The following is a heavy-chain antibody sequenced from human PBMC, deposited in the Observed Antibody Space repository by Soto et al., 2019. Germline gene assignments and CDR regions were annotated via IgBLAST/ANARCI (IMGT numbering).Heavy chain of an antibody. CDR2: ISDDGRDK. CDR3: AKDRKRGAAVYCFDY. D-gene: IGHD6-13*01. V-gene: IGHV3-30*18. J-gene: IGHJ4*02. Sequence: QVQLVESGGGVVQPGRSLRLSCAASGFTFSSYGMHWVRQAPGKGLEWVAVISDDGRDKHHAGPVKGRFTITRDNSKNTRYLIMDSLRPEDSSVYYCAKDRKRGAAVYCFDYWGQGYLVAVSS. CDR1: GFTFSSYG.